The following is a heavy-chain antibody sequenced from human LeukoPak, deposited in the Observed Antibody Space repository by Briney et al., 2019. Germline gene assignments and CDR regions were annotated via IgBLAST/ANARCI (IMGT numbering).Heavy chain of an antibody. V-gene: IGHV4-39*07. CDR3: ARDVRIVSRYFDY. CDR2: ISYSGKT. CDR1: GGSMRSIGYY. Sequence: PSETLSLTCSVSGGSMRSIGYYWGWIRQPPGKGLDWIGSISYSGKTYNNQSLKSRVTISVDTSKIQFSLKLSSVTAADTAVYYCARDVRIVSRYFDYWGQGSLVTVSS. J-gene: IGHJ4*02. D-gene: IGHD3-22*01.